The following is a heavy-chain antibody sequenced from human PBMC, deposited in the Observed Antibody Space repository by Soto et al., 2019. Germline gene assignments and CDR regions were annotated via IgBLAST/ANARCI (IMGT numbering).Heavy chain of an antibody. CDR3: ARRYGGNFDY. J-gene: IGHJ4*02. CDR1: GGSISSDGYY. V-gene: IGHV4-31*03. CDR2: IYYSGST. Sequence: SETLSRTFTVSGGSISSDGYYWSWIRQHPGKGLEWIGYIYYSGSTYYNPSLKSRVTISVDTSKNQFSLKLSSVTAADTAVYYCARRYGGNFDYWGQGTPVTVS. D-gene: IGHD2-15*01.